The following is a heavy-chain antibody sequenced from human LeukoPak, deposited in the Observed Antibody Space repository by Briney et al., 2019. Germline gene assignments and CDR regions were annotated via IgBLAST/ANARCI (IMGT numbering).Heavy chain of an antibody. D-gene: IGHD1-26*01. CDR3: ARDHIRGSYYHDY. CDR2: IRYVGINK. J-gene: IGHJ4*02. Sequence: GGSLRLSCAASGFTFSTYGMHWVRQAPGKGLEWVSFIRYVGINKYYADSVKGRFTISRDNSKNTLYLQMNSLRAEDTAVYYCARDHIRGSYYHDYWGQGALVTVSS. V-gene: IGHV3-30*02. CDR1: GFTFSTYG.